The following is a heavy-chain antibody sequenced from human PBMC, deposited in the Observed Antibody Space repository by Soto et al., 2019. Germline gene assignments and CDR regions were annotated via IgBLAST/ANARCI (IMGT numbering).Heavy chain of an antibody. J-gene: IGHJ4*02. CDR3: ARAHGYSYGPCDY. CDR1: EFNFSSHA. CDR2: ISSGVGT. V-gene: IGHV3-23*01. Sequence: WGFLRLSCEVSEFNFSSHAMSWVRQDPEKKLEWVTAISSGVGTYYADSVKGRLTISRVNSKNTLYLQMNSLSVDDTAVYYCARAHGYSYGPCDYWGQGTLVTVFS. D-gene: IGHD5-18*01.